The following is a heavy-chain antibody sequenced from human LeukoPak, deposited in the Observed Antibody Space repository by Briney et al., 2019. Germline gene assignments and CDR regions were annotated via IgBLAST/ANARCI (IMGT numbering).Heavy chain of an antibody. Sequence: SQTLSLTCSVSGGSISGSCWSWIRQSPAMGLEWIGYITHNGTTRFNPSLHSRATLSIDTSKNQFSLNLRSVTAADTAIYYCATTPCARQFPSYFDYWGQGNLVTVSS. V-gene: IGHV4-59*01. CDR2: ITHNGTT. J-gene: IGHJ4*02. D-gene: IGHD4-11*01. CDR1: GGSISGSC. CDR3: ATTPCARQFPSYFDY.